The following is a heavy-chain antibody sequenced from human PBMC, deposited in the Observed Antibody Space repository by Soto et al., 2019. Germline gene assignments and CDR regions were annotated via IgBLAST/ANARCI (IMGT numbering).Heavy chain of an antibody. CDR3: ARGWGVAGFGD. CDR1: GYTFTGYY. Sequence: QVQLVQSGAEVKKPGASVKVSCKASGYTFTGYYMHWVRQAPGQGLEWMGWINPNSGGTNYAQTCQGRVTMTRDTSISTAYMELSRLGSDDTAVYYCARGWGVAGFGDWGQGTLVTVSS. D-gene: IGHD6-19*01. CDR2: INPNSGGT. J-gene: IGHJ4*02. V-gene: IGHV1-2*02.